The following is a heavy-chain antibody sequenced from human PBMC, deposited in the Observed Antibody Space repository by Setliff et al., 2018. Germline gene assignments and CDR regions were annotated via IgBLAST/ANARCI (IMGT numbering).Heavy chain of an antibody. CDR3: ATDGPVLNGDYIS. CDR1: GASISTTYYY. D-gene: IGHD3-10*01. CDR2: IYQNGIT. J-gene: IGHJ5*02. Sequence: SETLSLTCCVSGASISTTYYYWDWIRQSPEKGLEWIGTIYQNGITYYNPSVKSRVTISVDKSKNQFSLSLGSVTAADTAVYYCATDGPVLNGDYISWGQGTLVTVSS. V-gene: IGHV4-39*07.